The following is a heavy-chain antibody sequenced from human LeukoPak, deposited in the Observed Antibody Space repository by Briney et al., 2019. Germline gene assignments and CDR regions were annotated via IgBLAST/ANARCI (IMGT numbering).Heavy chain of an antibody. J-gene: IGHJ4*02. D-gene: IGHD3-3*01. CDR2: INTYNGNA. CDR1: GYSFITYG. CDR3: ARFSKISRGYTIFGVVPSGGDY. V-gene: IGHV1-18*01. Sequence: ASVKVSCKASGYSFITYGISWVRQAPGQGLEWMAWINTYNGNAHYAEKFQSRVSLTTDTSTYTSYMELRSLRSDDTAVYYCARFSKISRGYTIFGVVPSGGDYWGQGTLLTVSS.